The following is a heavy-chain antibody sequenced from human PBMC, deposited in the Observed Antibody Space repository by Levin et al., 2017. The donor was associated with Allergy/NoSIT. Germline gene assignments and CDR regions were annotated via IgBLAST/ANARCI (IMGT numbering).Heavy chain of an antibody. V-gene: IGHV3-48*01. D-gene: IGHD2-15*01. CDR1: GFTFSSYS. Sequence: AGGSLRLSCAASGFTFSSYSMNWVRQAPGKGLEWISYISTSSSTIYYADSVKGRFSISRDNAKNSLYLQMKSLRAEDTAVYYCARDTGYCSGGSCYGAPIDYWGQGTLVTVSS. CDR3: ARDTGYCSGGSCYGAPIDY. J-gene: IGHJ4*02. CDR2: ISTSSSTI.